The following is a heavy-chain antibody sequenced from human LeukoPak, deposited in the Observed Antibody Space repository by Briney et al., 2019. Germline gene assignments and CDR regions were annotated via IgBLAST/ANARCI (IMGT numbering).Heavy chain of an antibody. V-gene: IGHV3-23*01. CDR1: GFTFSSYA. J-gene: IGHJ5*02. CDR2: ISGSGGST. CDR3: AKDRPVENWFDP. Sequence: GGSLRLSCAASGFTFSSYAMSWVRQAPEKGLEWVSAISGSGGSTYYAGSVKGRFTISRDNSKNTLYLQMNSLRAEDTAVYYCAKDRPVENWFDPWGQGTLVTVSS.